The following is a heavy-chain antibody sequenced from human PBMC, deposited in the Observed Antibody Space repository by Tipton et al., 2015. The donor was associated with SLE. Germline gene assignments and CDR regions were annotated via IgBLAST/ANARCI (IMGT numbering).Heavy chain of an antibody. CDR2: IYYSGST. D-gene: IGHD3-10*01. CDR3: ARAPIWFGELSAFDI. J-gene: IGHJ3*02. CDR1: GGSISRYF. Sequence: TLSLTCTVSGGSISRYFWSWIRQPPGQGLEWIGYIYYSGSTNYNPSLKSRATISVDTSKNQSSLNLSSVTAADTAVYYCARAPIWFGELSAFDIWGQGTMGTVSS. V-gene: IGHV4-59*08.